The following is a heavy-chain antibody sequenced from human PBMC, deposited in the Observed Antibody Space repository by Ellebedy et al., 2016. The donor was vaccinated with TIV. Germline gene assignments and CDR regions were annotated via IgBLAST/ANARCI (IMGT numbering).Heavy chain of an antibody. Sequence: PGGSLRLSCAASGFTFSSYSMNWVRQAPGKGLEWVSYISSSSSTIYYADSVKGRFTISRDNSKNTLYLQMNSLRAEDTAVYYCAKGVRFDYYDSSGYYHYFDYWGQGTLVTVSS. J-gene: IGHJ4*02. V-gene: IGHV3-48*01. CDR3: AKGVRFDYYDSSGYYHYFDY. CDR1: GFTFSSYS. CDR2: ISSSSSTI. D-gene: IGHD3-22*01.